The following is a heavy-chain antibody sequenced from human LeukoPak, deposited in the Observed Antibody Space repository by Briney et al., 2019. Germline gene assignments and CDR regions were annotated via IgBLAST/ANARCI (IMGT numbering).Heavy chain of an antibody. V-gene: IGHV3-48*02. CDR1: GFTFNTYN. CDR3: ARGPAAAIDY. CDR2: ISSSSYTI. Sequence: PGGSLRLSCAASGFTFNTYNMNWVRQAPGKGLEWVSFISSSSYTIHYADSMKGRFTISRDNGKNSLYLQMNSLRDEDTAIYYCARGPAAAIDYWGQGTLVTVSS. D-gene: IGHD2-2*01. J-gene: IGHJ4*02.